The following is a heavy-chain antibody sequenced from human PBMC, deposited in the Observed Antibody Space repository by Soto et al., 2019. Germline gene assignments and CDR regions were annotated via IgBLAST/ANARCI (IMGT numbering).Heavy chain of an antibody. D-gene: IGHD5-18*01. CDR2: IIPLFGTA. CDR3: AGFGYSKGYAY. Sequence: QVQLEQSGAEVKKPGSSVKVSCKASGVTVNSYAIIWVRQAPGQGLEWMGSIIPLFGTANSAQKCGDRVTITADKSTSTAYMELTSLRSEDTAVYYCAGFGYSKGYAYWGQGTLVTVSS. V-gene: IGHV1-69*06. J-gene: IGHJ4*02. CDR1: GVTVNSYA.